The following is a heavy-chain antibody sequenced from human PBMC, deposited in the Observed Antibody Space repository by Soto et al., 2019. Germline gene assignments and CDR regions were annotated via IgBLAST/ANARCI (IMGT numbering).Heavy chain of an antibody. CDR2: NYYRGIT. CDR3: ARGSSIAGLYYGMDV. D-gene: IGHD6-6*01. V-gene: IGHV4-31*03. J-gene: IGHJ6*02. Sequence: QGQLQESGPGLVKPSQTLSLTCTVAGGSISSGGDYWTWILQHPGTGLEWIGYNYYRGITYYNPSLKSRVTISLDTSKKQFSLKLSSVTAADTAVYYCARGSSIAGLYYGMDVWGQGTTVTVSS. CDR1: GGSISSGGDY.